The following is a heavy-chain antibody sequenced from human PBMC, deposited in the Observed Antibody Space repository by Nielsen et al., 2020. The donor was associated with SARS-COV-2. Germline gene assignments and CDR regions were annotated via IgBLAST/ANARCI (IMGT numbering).Heavy chain of an antibody. V-gene: IGHV1-18*04. D-gene: IGHD3-3*02. Sequence: ASVKVSCKASGYTFTSYGISWVRQAPGQGLEWTGWISAYNGNTNYAQELQGRVTMTTDTSTSTAYMELRSLRSDDTAVYYCARVVSALLVNWFDPWGQGTLVTVSS. J-gene: IGHJ5*02. CDR1: GYTFTSYG. CDR2: ISAYNGNT. CDR3: ARVVSALLVNWFDP.